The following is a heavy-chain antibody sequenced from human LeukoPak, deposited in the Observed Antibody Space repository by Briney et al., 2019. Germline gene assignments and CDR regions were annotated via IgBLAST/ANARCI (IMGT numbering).Heavy chain of an antibody. Sequence: GGSLRLSCAASGFSVSDYALNWVRQAPGKGLEWVASIVVRGGSTYYADSVRGRFTISRDNSKNTLYLQMNSLRVEDTAVYFCSHGGWGCWGQGTLVTVSS. CDR3: SHGGWGC. V-gene: IGHV3-23*01. J-gene: IGHJ4*02. CDR1: GFSVSDYA. CDR2: IVVRGGST. D-gene: IGHD1-26*01.